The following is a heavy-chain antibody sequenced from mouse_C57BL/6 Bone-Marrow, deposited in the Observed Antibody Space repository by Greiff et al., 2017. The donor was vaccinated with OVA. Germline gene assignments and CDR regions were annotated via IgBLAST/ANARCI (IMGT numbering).Heavy chain of an antibody. CDR3: AKSWYYGSDYWYFDD. CDR2: IGPGSGSA. Sequence: VQLQQSGAELVKPGASVKISCKASGYTFTDYYINWVQQRPGQGLEWIGKIGPGSGSAYYNAKIKGQATLTADRSSSTAYMQLISLTSEDSAVYVCAKSWYYGSDYWYFDDWGKGTTVTVSS. J-gene: IGHJ1*03. V-gene: IGHV1-77*01. CDR1: GYTFTDYY. D-gene: IGHD1-1*01.